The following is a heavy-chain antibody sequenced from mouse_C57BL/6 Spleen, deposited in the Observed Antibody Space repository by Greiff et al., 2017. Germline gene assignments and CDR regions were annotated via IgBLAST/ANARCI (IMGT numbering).Heavy chain of an antibody. CDR2: IYPGDGDT. V-gene: IGHV1-82*01. D-gene: IGHD2-4*01. Sequence: VQLQQSGPELVKPGASVKISCKASGYAFSSSWMNWVKQRPGKGLEWIGRIYPGDGDTNYNGKFKGKATLTADKTSSTAYMQLSSLTSEDSAVYFCARSNDYDAHFGYWGQGTTLTVSS. CDR1: GYAFSSSW. CDR3: ARSNDYDAHFGY. J-gene: IGHJ2*01.